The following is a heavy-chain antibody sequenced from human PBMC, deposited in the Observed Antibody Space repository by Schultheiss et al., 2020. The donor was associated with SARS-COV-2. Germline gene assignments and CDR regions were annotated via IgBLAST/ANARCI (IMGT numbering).Heavy chain of an antibody. V-gene: IGHV5-51*01. CDR2: IYPGDSDT. CDR1: GYSFTSYW. J-gene: IGHJ6*02. Sequence: GGSLRLSCKGSGYSFTSYWISWVRQMPGKGLEWMGIIYPGDSDTRYSPSFQGQVTISADKSISTAYLQWSSLKASDTAMYYCVRHGIPSSTYLSYYYYGMDVWGQGTTVTGSS. CDR3: VRHGIPSSTYLSYYYYGMDV. D-gene: IGHD6-13*01.